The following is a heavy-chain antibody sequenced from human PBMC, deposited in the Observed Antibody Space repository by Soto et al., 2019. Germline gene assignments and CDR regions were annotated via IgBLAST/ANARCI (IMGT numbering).Heavy chain of an antibody. J-gene: IGHJ4*02. CDR3: ARVVEMATIGY. D-gene: IGHD5-12*01. CDR1: GYTFTSYD. CDR2: MNPNSGNT. V-gene: IGHV1-8*01. Sequence: GSSVKVSCKSSGYTFTSYDINWVRQATGQGLEWMGWMNPNSGNTGYAQKFQGRVTMTRDTSTSPVYMELSSLISEDTAVYYCARVVEMATIGYWGQGTLVTVSS.